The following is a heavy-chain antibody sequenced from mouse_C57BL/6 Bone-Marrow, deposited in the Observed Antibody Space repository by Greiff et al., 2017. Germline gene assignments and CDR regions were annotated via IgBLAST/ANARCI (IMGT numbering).Heavy chain of an antibody. Sequence: EVKVVESGGGLVKPGGSLKLSCAASGFTFSDYGMHWVRQAPEKGLEWVAYISSGSSTIYSADTVKGRFTISRDNAKNTLFLQMTSLRSEDTAMYYCARSYAMDYWGQGTTVTVSS. J-gene: IGHJ4*01. CDR1: GFTFSDYG. CDR3: ARSYAMDY. CDR2: ISSGSSTI. V-gene: IGHV5-17*01.